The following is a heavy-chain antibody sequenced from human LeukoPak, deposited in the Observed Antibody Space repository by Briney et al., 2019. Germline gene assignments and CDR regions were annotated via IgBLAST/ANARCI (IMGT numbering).Heavy chain of an antibody. CDR1: GFTFSSYS. CDR2: ISSSSSYI. Sequence: GGSLRLSCAASGFTFSSYSMNWVRQAPGKGLEWVSSISSSSSYIYYADSVKGRFTISRDNAKNSLYLQMNSLRAEDTAVYYCARDGHGARDYGDYWGQGTLVTVSS. V-gene: IGHV3-21*01. CDR3: ARDGHGARDYGDY. D-gene: IGHD4-17*01. J-gene: IGHJ4*02.